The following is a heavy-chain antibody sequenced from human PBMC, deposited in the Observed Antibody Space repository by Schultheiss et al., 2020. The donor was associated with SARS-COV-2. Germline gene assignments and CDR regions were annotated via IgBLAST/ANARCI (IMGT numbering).Heavy chain of an antibody. CDR1: GFTFSSYW. Sequence: GGSLRLSCAASGFTFSSYWMHWVRQAPGKGLVWVSRINSDGSSTSYADSVKGRFTISRDNAKNSLYLQMNSLRAEDTAVYYCARDYRSGNYYDYSYGMDVWGQGTTVTVSS. CDR2: INSDGSST. V-gene: IGHV3-74*01. J-gene: IGHJ6*02. D-gene: IGHD3-10*01. CDR3: ARDYRSGNYYDYSYGMDV.